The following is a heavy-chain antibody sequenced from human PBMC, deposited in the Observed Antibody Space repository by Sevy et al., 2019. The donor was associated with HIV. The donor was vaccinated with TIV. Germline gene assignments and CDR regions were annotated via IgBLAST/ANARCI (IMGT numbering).Heavy chain of an antibody. V-gene: IGHV3-21*01. J-gene: IGHJ6*03. CDR1: GFTFSSYS. Sequence: GGSLRLSYAASGFTFSSYSMIWVRQAPGKGLEWVSSISSSSSYIYYADSVKGRFTISRDNAKNSLYLQMNSLRAEDTAVYYCARVPYGDPIYYYYYYMDVWGKGTTVTVSS. CDR3: ARVPYGDPIYYYYYYMDV. D-gene: IGHD4-17*01. CDR2: ISSSSSYI.